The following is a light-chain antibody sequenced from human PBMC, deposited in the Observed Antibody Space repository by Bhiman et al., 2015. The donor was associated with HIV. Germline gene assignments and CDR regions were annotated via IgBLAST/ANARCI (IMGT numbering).Light chain of an antibody. J-gene: IGLJ2*01. CDR2: EVN. CDR3: SSYGGTTNWGA. V-gene: IGLV2-14*02. Sequence: QSALTQPASVSGSPGQSITVSCTGTSSDVGSYNLVSWYQQHPGKAPKLILYEVNKRPSGVPARFSGSKSGNTASLTVSGLQDEDEADYYCSSYGGTTNWGAFGGGTKLTVL. CDR1: SSDVGSYNL.